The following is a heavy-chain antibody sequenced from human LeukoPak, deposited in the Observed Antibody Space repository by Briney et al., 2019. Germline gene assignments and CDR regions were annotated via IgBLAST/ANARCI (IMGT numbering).Heavy chain of an antibody. V-gene: IGHV1-2*02. D-gene: IGHD3-3*01. J-gene: IGHJ5*02. CDR3: ARDGGIFGVVTSFDP. Sequence: ASVKVSCKASGYTFTGYYMHWVRQAPGQGLEWMGWINPNSGVTNYAQKFQGRVTMTRDTSISTAYMELSRLRSDDTAVYYCARDGGIFGVVTSFDPWGQGTLVTVSS. CDR2: INPNSGVT. CDR1: GYTFTGYY.